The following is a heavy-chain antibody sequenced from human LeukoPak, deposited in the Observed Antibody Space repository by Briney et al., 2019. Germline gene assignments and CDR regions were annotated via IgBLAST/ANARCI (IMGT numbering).Heavy chain of an antibody. CDR2: ISAYNGNT. CDR3: ARDKYSSSRSNWFDP. J-gene: IGHJ5*02. V-gene: IGHV1-18*01. CDR1: GYTFTSYG. Sequence: GASVKVPCKASGYTFTSYGISWVRQAPGQGLEWMGWISAYNGNTNYAQKLQGRVTMTTDTSTSTAYMELRSLRSDDTAVYYCARDKYSSSRSNWFDPWGQGTLVTVSS. D-gene: IGHD6-6*01.